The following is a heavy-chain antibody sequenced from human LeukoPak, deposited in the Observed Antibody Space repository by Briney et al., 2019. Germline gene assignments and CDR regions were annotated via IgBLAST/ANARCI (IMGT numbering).Heavy chain of an antibody. Sequence: GGSLRLSCAASGFTFSSYGMHWVRQAPGKGLEWVAVISYDGSNKYYADSVKGRFTISRDNSKNTLYLQMNSLRAEDTAVYYCARDSPDSIVGAKPDPWGQGTLVTVSS. J-gene: IGHJ5*02. D-gene: IGHD1-26*01. V-gene: IGHV3-30*03. CDR1: GFTFSSYG. CDR2: ISYDGSNK. CDR3: ARDSPDSIVGAKPDP.